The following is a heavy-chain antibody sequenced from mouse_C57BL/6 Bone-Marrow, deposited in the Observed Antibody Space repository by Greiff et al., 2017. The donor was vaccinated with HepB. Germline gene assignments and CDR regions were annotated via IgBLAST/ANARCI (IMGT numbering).Heavy chain of an antibody. CDR1: GYAFSSSW. D-gene: IGHD2-5*01. CDR3: ARLPTIVRRYFDY. CDR2: IYPGDGDT. J-gene: IGHJ2*01. V-gene: IGHV1-82*01. Sequence: VQLVESGPELVKPGASVKISCKASGYAFSSSWMNWVKQRPGKGLEWIGRIYPGDGDTNYNGKFKGKATLTADKSSSTAYMQLSSLTAEDSAVYFCARLPTIVRRYFDYWGQGTTLTVSS.